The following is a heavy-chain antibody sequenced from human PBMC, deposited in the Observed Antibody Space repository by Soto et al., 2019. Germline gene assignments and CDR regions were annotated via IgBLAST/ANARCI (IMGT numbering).Heavy chain of an antibody. CDR2: IYPGDSDT. CDR1: GYTFTNYW. CDR3: AASIFYYGMDV. J-gene: IGHJ6*02. Sequence: GESLKISCKGSGYTFTNYWIGRVRQMPGKGLEWMGIIYPGDSDTKYNPSFQGQVTISADKSITTTYLQWSSLKASDTAIYYCAASIFYYGMDVWGQGTTVTSP. V-gene: IGHV5-51*01.